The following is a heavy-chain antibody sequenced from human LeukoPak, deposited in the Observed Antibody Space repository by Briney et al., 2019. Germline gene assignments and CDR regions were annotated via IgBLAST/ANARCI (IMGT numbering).Heavy chain of an antibody. J-gene: IGHJ4*02. CDR3: ARGMTPGIAAANPFDY. Sequence: GGSLRLSCAASGFTFSSYAMHWVRQAPGKGLEWVAVISYDGSNKYYADSVKGRFTISRDNTKNTLYLQMTSLRAEDTAVYYCARGMTPGIAAANPFDYWGQGTLVTVSS. CDR1: GFTFSSYA. D-gene: IGHD6-13*01. CDR2: ISYDGSNK. V-gene: IGHV3-30-3*01.